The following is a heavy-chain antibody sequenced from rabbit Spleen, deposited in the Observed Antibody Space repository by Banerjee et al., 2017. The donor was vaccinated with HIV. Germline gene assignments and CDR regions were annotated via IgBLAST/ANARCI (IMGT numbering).Heavy chain of an antibody. Sequence: QEQLEESGGGLVKPGASLTLTCTASGVSFSSNHYMCWVRQAPGKGLEWIACIDVTKDGTTYYASWAKGRFTISKTSSTTVTLQMTSLTVADTATYFCARDAGSGPYIDGYFNLWGPGTLVTVS. D-gene: IGHD8-1*01. CDR1: GVSFSSNHY. CDR3: ARDAGSGPYIDGYFNL. CDR2: IDVTKDGTT. V-gene: IGHV1S45*01. J-gene: IGHJ4*01.